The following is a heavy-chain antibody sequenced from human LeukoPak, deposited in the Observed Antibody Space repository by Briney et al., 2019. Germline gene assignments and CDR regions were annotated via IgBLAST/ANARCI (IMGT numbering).Heavy chain of an antibody. V-gene: IGHV5-51*01. CDR2: FYPGDSDT. CDR1: GYSFTSYW. CDR3: ARVAVTSTRYYYYGMDV. D-gene: IGHD6-19*01. Sequence: GESLKISCKGSGYSFTSYWIGWVRQMPGKGLEWMGIFYPGDSDTRYSPSFQGQVTISGDKSISTAYLQWSSLKASDTAMYYCARVAVTSTRYYYYGMDVWGQGTTVTVSS. J-gene: IGHJ6*02.